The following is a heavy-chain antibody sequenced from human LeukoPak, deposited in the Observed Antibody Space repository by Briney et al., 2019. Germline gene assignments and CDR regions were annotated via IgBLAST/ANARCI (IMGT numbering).Heavy chain of an antibody. V-gene: IGHV5-51*01. CDR2: IYPADSNA. J-gene: IGHJ4*02. CDR1: CVVSTAYG. Sequence: GESLKTSCKGSCVVSTAYGIAWLRQIPGKDLEWMGNIYPADSNARYSPSFQDQVIISADKSITTAYWQWSSLKASDTAMCCCARHCHRAWFGFWGQGSLVTVSS. CDR3: ARHCHRAWFGF.